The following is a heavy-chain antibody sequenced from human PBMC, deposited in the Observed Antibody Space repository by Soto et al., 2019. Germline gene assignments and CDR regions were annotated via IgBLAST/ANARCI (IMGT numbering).Heavy chain of an antibody. V-gene: IGHV3-15*07. CDR2: IKSKTDGGTT. CDR1: GFTFSNAW. J-gene: IGHJ6*02. D-gene: IGHD5-18*01. CDR3: TTEDTAMENYYYYYGMDV. Sequence: GGSLRLSCAASGFTFSNAWMNWVRQAPGKGLEWVGRIKSKTDGGTTDYAAPVKGRFTTSRDDSKNTLYLQMNSLKTEDTAVYYCTTEDTAMENYYYYYGMDVWGQGTTVTVSS.